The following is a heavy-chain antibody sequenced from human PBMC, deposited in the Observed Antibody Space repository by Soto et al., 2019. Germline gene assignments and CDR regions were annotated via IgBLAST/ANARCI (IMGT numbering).Heavy chain of an antibody. D-gene: IGHD2-15*01. CDR3: ARPYCSGGSCYSVNYYYGMDV. J-gene: IGHJ6*02. Sequence: GGSLRLSCAASGFTFSSYGMHWVRQAPGKGLEWVAVISYDGSNKYYADSVKGRFTISRDNSKNTLYLQMNSLRAEDTAVYYCARPYCSGGSCYSVNYYYGMDVWGQGTTVTVSS. V-gene: IGHV3-30*03. CDR2: ISYDGSNK. CDR1: GFTFSSYG.